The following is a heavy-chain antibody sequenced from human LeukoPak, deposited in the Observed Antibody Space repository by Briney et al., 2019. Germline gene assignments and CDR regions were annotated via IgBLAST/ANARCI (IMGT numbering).Heavy chain of an antibody. D-gene: IGHD3-10*01. CDR1: GVSISSSSYY. CDR3: ARGHNYYGSGSYYSNAHYDY. V-gene: IGHV4-39*07. CDR2: IYYGGST. J-gene: IGHJ4*02. Sequence: SETLSLTCTVSGVSISSSSYYWGWIRQPPGKGLEWIGSIYYGGSTYYNPSLKSRVTISVDTSKNQFSLKVSSVTAADTAVYYCARGHNYYGSGSYYSNAHYDYWGQGTLVTVSS.